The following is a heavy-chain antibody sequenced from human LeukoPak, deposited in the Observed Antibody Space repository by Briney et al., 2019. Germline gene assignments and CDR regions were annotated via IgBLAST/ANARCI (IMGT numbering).Heavy chain of an antibody. CDR2: IYYSGST. V-gene: IGHV4-30-4*01. CDR1: GGSISSGDYY. J-gene: IGHJ1*01. CDR3: AREKPSQGYFQH. D-gene: IGHD1-14*01. Sequence: PSETLSLTCTVSGGSISSGDYYWSWIRQPPGKGREWIGYIYYSGSTYYNPSLKSRVTISVDTSKNQFSLKLSSVTAADTAVYYCAREKPSQGYFQHWGQGTLVTVSS.